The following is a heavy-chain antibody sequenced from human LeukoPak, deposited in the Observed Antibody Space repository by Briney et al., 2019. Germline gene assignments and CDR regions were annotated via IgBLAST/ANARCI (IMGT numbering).Heavy chain of an antibody. D-gene: IGHD3-22*01. CDR2: ISWNSGSI. CDR3: AKGMHYDSSGSFDY. V-gene: IGHV3-9*01. CDR1: GFTFDDYA. J-gene: IGHJ4*02. Sequence: GGSLRLSCAASGFTFDDYAMHWVRQAPGKGLEWVSGISWNSGSIGYADSAKGRFTISRDNAKNSLYLQMNSLRAEDTALYYCAKGMHYDSSGSFDYWGQGTLVTVSS.